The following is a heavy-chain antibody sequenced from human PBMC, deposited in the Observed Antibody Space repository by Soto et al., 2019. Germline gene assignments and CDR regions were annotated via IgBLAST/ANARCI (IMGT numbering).Heavy chain of an antibody. CDR3: ARDRGRIEVAGNWFDT. CDR2: ISYDGYNK. D-gene: IGHD6-19*01. CDR1: GFTFRSYA. Sequence: GGSLRLSCAASGFTFRSYAMHWVRQAPGKGLEWVGVISYDGYNKYYRDSVKGRFTFSRDYSKNTLYLQMNSLRVEDTAVYYCARDRGRIEVAGNWFDTWGQGTLVTVSS. V-gene: IGHV3-30*10. J-gene: IGHJ5*02.